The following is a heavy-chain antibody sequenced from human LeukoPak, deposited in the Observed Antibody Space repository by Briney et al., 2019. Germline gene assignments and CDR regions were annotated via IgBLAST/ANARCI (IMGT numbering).Heavy chain of an antibody. CDR1: GGSFSGNY. V-gene: IGHV4-34*01. J-gene: IGHJ4*02. CDR3: ARGLRRMPHYTRGFDY. D-gene: IGHD3-10*01. CDR2: INHSGST. Sequence: PSETLSLTCAVYGGSFSGNYWSWIRQPPVKGLEWIGEINHSGSTNYNRSLKSRVTISVDTSKNQFSLKLSSVTAADSAVYYCARGLRRMPHYTRGFDYWGQGTLVTVSS.